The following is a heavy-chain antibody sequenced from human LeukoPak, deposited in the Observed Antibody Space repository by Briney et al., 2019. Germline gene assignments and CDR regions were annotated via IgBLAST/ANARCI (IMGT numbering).Heavy chain of an antibody. CDR1: GFTFSSYG. J-gene: IGHJ4*02. V-gene: IGHV3-53*01. D-gene: IGHD4-17*01. CDR3: ARGGGYGDYAFDY. CDR2: IYSGGST. Sequence: GGSLRLSCAASGFTFSSYGMHWVRQAPGKGLEWVSVIYSGGSTYYADSVKGRFTISRDNSKNTLYLQMNSLRAEDTAVYYCARGGGYGDYAFDYWGQGTLVTVSS.